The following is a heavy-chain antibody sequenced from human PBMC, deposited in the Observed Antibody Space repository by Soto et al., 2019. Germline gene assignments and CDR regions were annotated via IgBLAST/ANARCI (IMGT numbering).Heavy chain of an antibody. CDR3: TRGQNGPFDY. CDR1: GFTFGDYP. V-gene: IGHV3-49*03. CDR2: IRSKANGATT. Sequence: VQLVESGGGLVQPGRSLRLSCTGTGFTFGDYPMTWLRQAPGKGLECVGFIRSKANGATTEYAASVKGRFTISRDDSKSIAYLQMNSLKSEDTAMYYCTRGQNGPFDYWGQGTLVTVSS. J-gene: IGHJ4*02.